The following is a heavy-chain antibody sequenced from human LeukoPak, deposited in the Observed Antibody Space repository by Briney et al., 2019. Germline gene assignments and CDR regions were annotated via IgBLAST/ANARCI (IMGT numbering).Heavy chain of an antibody. Sequence: PGGSLRLSCAASGFTFSSYEMNWVRQAPGKGLEWDSYISSSGSTIYYADSVKGRFTISRDNAKNSLYLQMNSLRAEDTAGYYCARDAYINYARSRAFDYWGQGTLVTVSS. CDR2: ISSSGSTI. CDR1: GFTFSSYE. CDR3: ARDAYINYARSRAFDY. J-gene: IGHJ4*02. V-gene: IGHV3-48*03. D-gene: IGHD4-11*01.